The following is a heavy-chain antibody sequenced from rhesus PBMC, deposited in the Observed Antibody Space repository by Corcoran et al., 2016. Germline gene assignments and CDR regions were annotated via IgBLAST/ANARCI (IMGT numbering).Heavy chain of an antibody. V-gene: IGHV7-114*01. J-gene: IGHJ4*01. CDR2: INTATGNP. Sequence: QVQLVQSGAEVKQPGASVKVSCKASGYPFTTYALNWVPQAHGQRLEWMGWINTATGNPTYAQGFKERLTFSLDTSITTAYLQISNLNPEDTAVYYCARSHFAPGFDYWGQGVLITVSS. CDR3: ARSHFAPGFDY. CDR1: GYPFTTYA. D-gene: IGHD3S6*01.